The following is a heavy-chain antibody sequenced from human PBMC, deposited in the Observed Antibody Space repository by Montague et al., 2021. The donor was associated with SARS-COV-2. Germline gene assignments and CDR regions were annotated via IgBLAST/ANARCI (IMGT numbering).Heavy chain of an antibody. D-gene: IGHD6-13*01. J-gene: IGHJ4*02. CDR3: ARDVNSSNWYAWSDN. CDR1: GFMFSSYY. V-gene: IGHV3-30*03. CDR2: ISYYGSAK. Sequence: SLRLSCAASGFMFSSYYMNWVRQAPGKGLEWLAVISYYGSAKYYVDSVEGRFTISRDNSKNSLFLQMNSLRAEDTAVYYCARDVNSSNWYAWSDNWGQGTLVTVSS.